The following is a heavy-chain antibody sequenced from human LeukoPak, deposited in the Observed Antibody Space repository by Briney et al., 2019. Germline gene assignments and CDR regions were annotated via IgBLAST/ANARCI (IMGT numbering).Heavy chain of an antibody. CDR2: ISGDSE. Sequence: QAGGSLRLSCAASGFTFSDYAMSWVRQAPGKGLEWLSGISGDSEFYADSVMGRLTISRDNSKNTLYLQMNSLRAEDTAVYYCAKHYYTSGIFVSFDYWGQGTVVSVSS. CDR1: GFTFSDYA. CDR3: AKHYYTSGIFVSFDY. J-gene: IGHJ4*02. V-gene: IGHV3-23*01. D-gene: IGHD3-10*01.